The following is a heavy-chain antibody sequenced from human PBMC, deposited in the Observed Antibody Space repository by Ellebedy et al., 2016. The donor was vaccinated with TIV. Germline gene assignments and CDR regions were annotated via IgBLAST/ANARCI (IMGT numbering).Heavy chain of an antibody. CDR2: INHSVGT. V-gene: IGHV4-39*07. CDR3: ARGLGGGEYFDF. J-gene: IGHJ4*02. D-gene: IGHD2/OR15-2a*01. CDR1: GGSISGSSFY. Sequence: MPSETLSLTCTVSGGSISGSSFYWGWIRRPPGKGLEWIGEINHSVGTNSNPSLKSRVTISLDTSKNQFSLKLTSVSAADTADYFCARGLGGGEYFDFWGQGTPVTVSS.